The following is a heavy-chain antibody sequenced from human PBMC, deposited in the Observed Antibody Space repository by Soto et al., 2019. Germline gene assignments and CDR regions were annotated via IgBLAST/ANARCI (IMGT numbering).Heavy chain of an antibody. CDR2: ISSSSTI. D-gene: IGHD4-17*01. CDR1: GFTFSSYS. J-gene: IGHJ4*02. V-gene: IGHV3-48*01. CDR3: ARATPPGY. Sequence: GGSLRLSCAASGFTFSSYSMNWVRQAPGKGLEWVSYISSSSTIYYADSVKGRFTISRDNAKNSLYLQMNSLRAEDTAVYYCARATPPGYWGQGTLVTVSS.